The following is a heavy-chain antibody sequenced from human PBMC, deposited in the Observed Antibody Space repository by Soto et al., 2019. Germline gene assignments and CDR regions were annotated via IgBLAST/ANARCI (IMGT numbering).Heavy chain of an antibody. CDR2: IIPILGIA. CDR1: GGTFSSYT. CDR3: LNIPHY. Sequence: QVQLVQSGAEVKKPGSSVKVSCKASGGTFSSYTISWVRQAPGQGLEWMGRIIPILGIANYTQKFQRKVTITADKSTSTAYMELSSLRSEDTAVYYCLNIPHYWGQATLVTVSS. V-gene: IGHV1-69*02. J-gene: IGHJ4*02.